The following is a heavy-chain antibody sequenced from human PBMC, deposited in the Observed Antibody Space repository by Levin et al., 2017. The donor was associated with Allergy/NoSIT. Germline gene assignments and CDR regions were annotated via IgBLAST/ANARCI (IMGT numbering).Heavy chain of an antibody. CDR3: ARDYYDSSGYHYFRFGAFDI. V-gene: IGHV1-69*06. CDR2: IIPIFGTA. Sequence: SVKVSCKASGGTFSSYAISWVRQAPGQGLEWMGGIIPIFGTANYAQKFQGRVTITADKSTSTAYMELSSLRSEDTAVYYCARDYYDSSGYHYFRFGAFDIWGQGTMVTVSS. J-gene: IGHJ3*02. CDR1: GGTFSSYA. D-gene: IGHD3-22*01.